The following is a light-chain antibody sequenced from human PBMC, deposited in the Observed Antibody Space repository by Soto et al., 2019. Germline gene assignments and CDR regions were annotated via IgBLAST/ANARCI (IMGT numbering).Light chain of an antibody. J-gene: IGLJ2*01. V-gene: IGLV1-44*01. CDR2: NNN. CDR3: AAWDDSLSGVV. CDR1: SSNIGSNT. Sequence: QSALTQPPSASGTPGQRVTISCSGSSSNIGSNTVNWYHQLPGTAPKLLIFNNNHRPSGVPDRFSGSKAGTSASLAISGLQSEDEADYYCAAWDDSLSGVVFGGGTKVTVL.